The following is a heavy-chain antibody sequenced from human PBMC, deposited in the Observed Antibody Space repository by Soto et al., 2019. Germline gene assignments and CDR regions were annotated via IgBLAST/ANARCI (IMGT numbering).Heavy chain of an antibody. J-gene: IGHJ6*02. D-gene: IGHD3-9*01. V-gene: IGHV4-39*01. Sequence: PSETLSLTCTVSGGSISSSSYYWGWIRQPPGKGLERIGSIYYSGSTYYNPSLKSRVTISVDTSKNQFSLKLSSVTAADTAVYYCARLYYDILTGFAGYGMDVWGQGTTVTVSS. CDR1: GGSISSSSYY. CDR3: ARLYYDILTGFAGYGMDV. CDR2: IYYSGST.